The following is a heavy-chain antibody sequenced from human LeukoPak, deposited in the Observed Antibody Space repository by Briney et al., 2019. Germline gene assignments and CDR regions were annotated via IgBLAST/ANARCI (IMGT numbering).Heavy chain of an antibody. Sequence: PSETLSLTCAVYGGSFSGYYWSWIRKPPGKGLEWIGEINHSGSTNYNPSLKSRVTISVDTSKNQFSLKLSSVTAADTAVYYCAKGGGGVAAAGIDYWGQGTLVTVSS. CDR2: INHSGST. CDR1: GGSFSGYY. J-gene: IGHJ4*02. D-gene: IGHD6-13*01. V-gene: IGHV4-34*01. CDR3: AKGGGGVAAAGIDY.